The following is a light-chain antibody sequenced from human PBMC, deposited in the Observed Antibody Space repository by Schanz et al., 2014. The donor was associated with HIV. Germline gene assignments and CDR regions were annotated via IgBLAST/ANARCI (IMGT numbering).Light chain of an antibody. CDR1: NSDIGDYNY. Sequence: QSALTQPASVSGSPGQSITISCTGTNSDIGDYNYVSWYQQYPGKAPKLMIYDVNNRPSGVSNRFSGSKSGNTASLTISGLQAEDEADYYCSSYTSSSTYVFGTGTKLTVL. CDR2: DVN. V-gene: IGLV2-14*01. J-gene: IGLJ1*01. CDR3: SSYTSSSTYV.